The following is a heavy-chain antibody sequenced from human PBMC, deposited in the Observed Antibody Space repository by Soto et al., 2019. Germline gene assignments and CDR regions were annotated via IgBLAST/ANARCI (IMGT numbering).Heavy chain of an antibody. V-gene: IGHV1-69*01. CDR1: GGTFSNYS. CDR3: ARAMVVADPSDGYSYCGLDV. D-gene: IGHD5-12*01. Sequence: QVQLVQSGAEVKKPGSSVKVSCKASGGTFSNYSINWVRQAPGQGLQWMGGIIPIFGTPDYAQTFQGRVTITADESTTTAYMALSSLRSEHTAVYYCARAMVVADPSDGYSYCGLDVWGQGTTVTVSS. CDR2: IIPIFGTP. J-gene: IGHJ6*02.